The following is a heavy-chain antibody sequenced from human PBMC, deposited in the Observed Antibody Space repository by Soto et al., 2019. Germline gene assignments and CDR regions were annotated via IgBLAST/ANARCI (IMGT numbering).Heavy chain of an antibody. D-gene: IGHD6-19*01. CDR1: AFTFSNSY. Sequence: GGSLRLSCVASAFTFSNSYMTWFRRAPGKGLEWVANIKADGSEKFYVNSVKSRFTNSRDNAKISLFLQMNSLRPEDTAIYHCAGGDGWLTYIWGQGTAVTVSS. CDR3: AGGDGWLTYI. J-gene: IGHJ6*02. CDR2: IKADGSEK. V-gene: IGHV3-7*01.